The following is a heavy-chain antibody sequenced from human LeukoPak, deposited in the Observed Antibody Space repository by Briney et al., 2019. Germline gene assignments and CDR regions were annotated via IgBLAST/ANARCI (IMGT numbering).Heavy chain of an antibody. D-gene: IGHD4-17*01. Sequence: GGSLRLSCAASGFIFSSYSIDWVRQAPGKGLGWVSSISSSSNYIYYADSVRGRFTISRDNAKNSLYLQMNSLRAEDTAVYYCAGGDGDYDYFDYWGQGILVTVSS. J-gene: IGHJ4*02. CDR2: ISSSSNYI. CDR3: AGGDGDYDYFDY. CDR1: GFIFSSYS. V-gene: IGHV3-21*01.